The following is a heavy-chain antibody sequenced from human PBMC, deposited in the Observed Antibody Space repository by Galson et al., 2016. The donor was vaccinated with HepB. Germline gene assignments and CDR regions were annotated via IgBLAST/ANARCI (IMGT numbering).Heavy chain of an antibody. CDR1: GFTFSDYD. D-gene: IGHD4-23*01. J-gene: IGHJ6*02. CDR2: ITNSGTHI. V-gene: IGHV3-11*01. Sequence: SLRLSCAASGFTFSDYDMNWIRQAPGKGLEWVAHITNSGTHIYYADSVKGRFTISRDNAKNLLSLQMNHLRAEDSALYYCPTSKTEKTPYYYGMDVWGHGTTVIVSS. CDR3: PTSKTEKTPYYYGMDV.